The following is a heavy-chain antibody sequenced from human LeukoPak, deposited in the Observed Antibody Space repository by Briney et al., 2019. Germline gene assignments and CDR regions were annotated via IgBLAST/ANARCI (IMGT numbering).Heavy chain of an antibody. Sequence: GGSLRLSCAASGFTFSDYYMSWIRQAPGKGLEWVSYISSSGSTIYYADSVKGRFTISRDNAKNSLYLQMNSLRAEDTAVYYCARDTYYYDSSGYQAWGQGTLVTVSS. J-gene: IGHJ5*02. V-gene: IGHV3-11*04. CDR1: GFTFSDYY. CDR2: ISSSGSTI. D-gene: IGHD3-22*01. CDR3: ARDTYYYDSSGYQA.